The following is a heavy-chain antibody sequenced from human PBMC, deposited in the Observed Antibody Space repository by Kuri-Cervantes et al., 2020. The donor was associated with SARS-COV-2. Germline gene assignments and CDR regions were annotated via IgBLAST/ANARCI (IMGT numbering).Heavy chain of an antibody. D-gene: IGHD3-3*01. CDR1: GFTFSDYY. CDR3: ARGDDFWSGYYPRYYYYYGMDV. V-gene: IGHV3-71*01. Sequence: GGSLRLSCAASGFTFSDYYMSWIRQAPGKGLEWIGFIRSKAYGGTTEYAASVKGRFTISRDNAKNSLYLQMNSLRAEDTAVYYCARGDDFWSGYYPRYYYYYGMDVWGQGTTVTVSS. CDR2: IRSKAYGGTT. J-gene: IGHJ6*02.